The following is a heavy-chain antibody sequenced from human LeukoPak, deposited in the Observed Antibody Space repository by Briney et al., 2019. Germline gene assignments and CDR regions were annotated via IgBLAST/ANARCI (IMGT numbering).Heavy chain of an antibody. J-gene: IGHJ3*02. D-gene: IGHD3-22*01. CDR1: GFTFSSYG. CDR2: IRYDGSNK. CDR3: ARSRDSGGYYPNDAFDI. V-gene: IGHV3-30*02. Sequence: GGSLRLSCAAYGFTFSSYGMHWVRQAPGKGLEWVAFIRYDGSNKYYAVSVKGRFTISRDNSKNTLYLQMKSLRSEDTAVYYCARSRDSGGYYPNDAFDIWGQGTMVTVSS.